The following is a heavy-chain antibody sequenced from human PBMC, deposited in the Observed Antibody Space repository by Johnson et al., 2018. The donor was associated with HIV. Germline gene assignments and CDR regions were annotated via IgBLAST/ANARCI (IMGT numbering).Heavy chain of an antibody. J-gene: IGHJ3*02. D-gene: IGHD3-10*01. Sequence: MQLVESGGGVVRPGGSLRLSCAASGFIFDDHGMTWVRQAPGKGLEWVSVIYSGGNTYYADSVKGRFTISRDNSKNTLYLQMNSLRAEDTAVYYCAREGKDAFDIWGQGTMVTVSS. CDR1: GFIFDDHG. CDR3: AREGKDAFDI. V-gene: IGHV3-66*01. CDR2: IYSGGNT.